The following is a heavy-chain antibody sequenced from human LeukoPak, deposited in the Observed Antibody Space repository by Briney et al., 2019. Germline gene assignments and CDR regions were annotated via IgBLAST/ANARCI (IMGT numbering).Heavy chain of an antibody. D-gene: IGHD3-16*02. V-gene: IGHV3-30*02. Sequence: PGGSLRLSCAASGFIFSSYGMHWVRQTPGKGLEWVAFIRYDGSNKYYADSVKGRFTISRDNSKNTLYLQMNSLRAEDTAVYYCAKPGGITFGGVIVTFDYWGQGTLVTVSS. CDR1: GFIFSSYG. J-gene: IGHJ4*02. CDR2: IRYDGSNK. CDR3: AKPGGITFGGVIVTFDY.